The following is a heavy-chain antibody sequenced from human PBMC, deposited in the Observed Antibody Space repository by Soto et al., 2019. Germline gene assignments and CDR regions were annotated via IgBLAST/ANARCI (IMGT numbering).Heavy chain of an antibody. Sequence: QVQLVQSGAEVKKPGSSVKVSCKASGGTFSSYAISWVRQAPGQGLEWMGGIIPIFGTANYAQKFQGRVTITADESTSTAYMELSSLRSEDTAVYYCARALYSSSWSLSPVYYYYYYGMDVWGQGTTVTVSS. V-gene: IGHV1-69*01. CDR2: IIPIFGTA. J-gene: IGHJ6*02. D-gene: IGHD6-13*01. CDR3: ARALYSSSWSLSPVYYYYYYGMDV. CDR1: GGTFSSYA.